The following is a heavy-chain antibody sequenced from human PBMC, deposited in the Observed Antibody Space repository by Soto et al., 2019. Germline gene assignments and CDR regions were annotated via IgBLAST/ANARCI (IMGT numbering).Heavy chain of an antibody. CDR1: GFSLSTSGVG. D-gene: IGHD3-16*01. CDR3: APSFLWGAMPDY. Sequence: QITLKESGPTLVKPTQTLTLTCTFSGFSLSTSGVGVGWIRQPPGKALEWLALIYWDDDKRYSPSLKSRLTITKDTSKSQVVLTMTNMDPVDTATYYCAPSFLWGAMPDYWGQGTLVTVSS. J-gene: IGHJ4*02. V-gene: IGHV2-5*02. CDR2: IYWDDDK.